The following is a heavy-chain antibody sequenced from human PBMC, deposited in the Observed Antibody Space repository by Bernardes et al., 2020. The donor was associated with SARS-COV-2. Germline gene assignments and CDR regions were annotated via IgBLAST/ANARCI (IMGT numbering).Heavy chain of an antibody. Sequence: GGSLRLSCAASGFTFSSYAMSWVRQAPGKGLEWVSAISGSGGSIYYADSVKGRFTISRDNAKNSLYLQMNSLRAEDTAVYYCARDTGGPVPRGMVGYYFDYWGQGTLVTVSS. CDR3: ARDTGGPVPRGMVGYYFDY. D-gene: IGHD1-26*01. J-gene: IGHJ4*02. V-gene: IGHV3-23*01. CDR2: ISGSGGSI. CDR1: GFTFSSYA.